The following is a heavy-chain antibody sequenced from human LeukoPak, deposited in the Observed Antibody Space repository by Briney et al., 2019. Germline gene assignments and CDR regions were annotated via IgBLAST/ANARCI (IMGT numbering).Heavy chain of an antibody. CDR2: IWYDGSNK. CDR3: ARSLAYSGWYYFDY. CDR1: GFTFSSYG. Sequence: GGSLRLSCAASGFTFSSYGMHWVRQAPGKGLEWVAVIWYDGSNKYYADSVKGRFTISRDNSKNTLYLQMNSLRAEDTAVYYCARSLAYSGWYYFDYWGQGTLVTVSS. J-gene: IGHJ4*02. D-gene: IGHD6-19*01. V-gene: IGHV3-33*01.